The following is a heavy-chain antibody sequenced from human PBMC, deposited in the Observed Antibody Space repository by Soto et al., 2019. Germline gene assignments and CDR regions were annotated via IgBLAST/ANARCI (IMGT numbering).Heavy chain of an antibody. J-gene: IGHJ4*02. CDR3: AREAAMGEFDY. CDR1: GFTFSSYG. D-gene: IGHD5-18*01. V-gene: IGHV3-33*01. CDR2: IWYDGSNK. Sequence: GGSLRLSCAASGFTFSSYGMHWVRQAPGKGLEWVAVIWYDGSNKYYADSVKGRFTISRDNSKNTLYLQMNSLRAEDTAVYYCAREAAMGEFDYWGQGTLVTVSS.